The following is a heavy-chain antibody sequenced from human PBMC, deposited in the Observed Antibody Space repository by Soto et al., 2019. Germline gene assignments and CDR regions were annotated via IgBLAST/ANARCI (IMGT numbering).Heavy chain of an antibody. J-gene: IGHJ6*02. CDR2: IDPSDSYT. CDR3: ARPDNNWDYYYGMDV. Sequence: PGESLKISCKGSGYSFTSYWISWVRQMPGKGLEWMGRIDPSDSYTNYSPSFQGHVTISADKSISTAYLQWSSLKASDTAMYYRARPDNNWDYYYGMDVWGQGTTVTVSS. CDR1: GYSFTSYW. V-gene: IGHV5-10-1*01. D-gene: IGHD1-20*01.